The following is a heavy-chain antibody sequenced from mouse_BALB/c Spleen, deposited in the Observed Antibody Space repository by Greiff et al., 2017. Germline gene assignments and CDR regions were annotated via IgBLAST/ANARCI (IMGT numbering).Heavy chain of an antibody. J-gene: IGHJ3*01. D-gene: IGHD1-2*01. CDR2: ISNGGGST. Sequence: EVMLVESGGGLVQPGGSLKLSCAASGFTFSSYTMSWVRQTPEKRLEWVAYISNGGGSTYYPDTVKGRFTISRDNAKNTLYLQMSSLKSEDTAMYYCARHAITTATSWFAYWGQGTLVTVSA. V-gene: IGHV5-12-2*01. CDR1: GFTFSSYT. CDR3: ARHAITTATSWFAY.